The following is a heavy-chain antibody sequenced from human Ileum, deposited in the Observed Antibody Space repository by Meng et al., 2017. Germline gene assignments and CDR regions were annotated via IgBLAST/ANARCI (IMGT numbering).Heavy chain of an antibody. CDR3: ARDSEAVGATIDY. CDR2: IHKDGSAT. V-gene: IGHV3-74*01. D-gene: IGHD1-26*01. Sequence: EVYLVESGADFIQPVGFLRLSCAASGFTFSNYWMHWVRQAPGKGLVWVSRIHKDGSATDYADSVKGRFTISRDNAKNTLYLQMNSLRVEDTAVYYCARDSEAVGATIDYWGQGTLVTVSS. J-gene: IGHJ4*02. CDR1: GFTFSNYW.